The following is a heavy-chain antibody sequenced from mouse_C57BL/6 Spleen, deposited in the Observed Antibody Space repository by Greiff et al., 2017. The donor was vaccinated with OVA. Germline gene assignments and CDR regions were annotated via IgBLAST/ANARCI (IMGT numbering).Heavy chain of an antibody. J-gene: IGHJ2*01. CDR2: IYPRDGST. CDR1: GYTFTSYD. CDR3: ARRGSSPPFDY. V-gene: IGHV1-85*01. D-gene: IGHD1-1*01. Sequence: QVQLKESGPELVKPGASVKLSCKASGYTFTSYDINWVKQRPGQGLEWIGWIYPRDGSTKYNEKFKGKATLTVDTSSSTAYMELHSLTSEDSAVYFCARRGSSPPFDYWGQGTTLTVSS.